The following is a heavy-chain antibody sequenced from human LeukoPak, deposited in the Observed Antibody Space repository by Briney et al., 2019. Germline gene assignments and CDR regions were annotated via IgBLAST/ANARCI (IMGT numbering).Heavy chain of an antibody. D-gene: IGHD3-22*01. CDR2: IYYSGSS. V-gene: IGHV4-30-4*08. J-gene: IGHJ3*02. CDR1: GGSISSGVYY. Sequence: PSETLSLTCTVSGGSISSGVYYWSWIRQPPGTGLEWIGYIYYSGSSYYNPSLKSRVTISVDTSKNRFSLKLSSVTAADTAVYYCATHSSGYDSGNDAFDIWGQGTMVTVSS. CDR3: ATHSSGYDSGNDAFDI.